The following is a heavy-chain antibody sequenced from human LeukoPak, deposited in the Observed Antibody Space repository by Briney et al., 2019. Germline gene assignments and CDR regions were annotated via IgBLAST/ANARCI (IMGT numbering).Heavy chain of an antibody. J-gene: IGHJ4*02. CDR2: INHSGST. CDR3: ARRRSGGDSGSYNDY. CDR1: GGSFSGYY. D-gene: IGHD1-26*01. V-gene: IGHV4-34*01. Sequence: PSETLSLTCAVYGGSFSGYYWSWIRQPPGKGLEWIGEINHSGSTNYNPSLKSRVTISVDTSKNQFSLKLSSVTAADTAVYYCARRRSGGDSGSYNDYWGQGTQVTVSS.